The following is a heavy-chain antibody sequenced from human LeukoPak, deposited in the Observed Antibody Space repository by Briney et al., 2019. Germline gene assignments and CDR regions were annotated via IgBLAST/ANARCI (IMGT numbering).Heavy chain of an antibody. V-gene: IGHV4-59*01. D-gene: IGHD3-16*01. CDR2: IYYSGST. Sequence: SETLSLTCAVSGGSISSYYWSWIRQPPGKGLEWIGYIYYSGSTNYNPSLKSRVTISVDTSKNQFSLKLSSVTAADTAVYYCARETSQKGAHYMDVWGKGTTVTVSS. J-gene: IGHJ6*03. CDR1: GGSISSYY. CDR3: ARETSQKGAHYMDV.